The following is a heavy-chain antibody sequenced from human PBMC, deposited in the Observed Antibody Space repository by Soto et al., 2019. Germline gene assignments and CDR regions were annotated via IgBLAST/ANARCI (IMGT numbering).Heavy chain of an antibody. Sequence: SETLSLTCTVSGGSISSYYWSWIRQPPGEGLEWIGYIYYSGSTNYNPSLKSRVAISVDTSKNQFSLKLSSVTATDTAVYYCARVGEDDYYYYYGMDVWGQGTTVTVSS. CDR3: ARVGEDDYYYYYGMDV. CDR1: GGSISSYY. V-gene: IGHV4-59*01. D-gene: IGHD2-21*01. J-gene: IGHJ6*02. CDR2: IYYSGST.